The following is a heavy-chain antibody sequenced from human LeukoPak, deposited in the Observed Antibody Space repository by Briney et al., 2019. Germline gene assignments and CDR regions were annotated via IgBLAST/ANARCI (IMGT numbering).Heavy chain of an antibody. CDR1: GYSFSDYF. CDR3: ARRQGTTLSFDY. CDR2: INPKIGFT. J-gene: IGHJ4*02. Sequence: ASVKVSCKASGYSFSDYFIHWVRQAPGQGLERMGWINPKIGFTNYSQKFQGRVTMTTDTSVNIAYMELRSLTADDTAVYYCARRQGTTLSFDYWGQGTLVTVSS. D-gene: IGHD1-1*01. V-gene: IGHV1-2*02.